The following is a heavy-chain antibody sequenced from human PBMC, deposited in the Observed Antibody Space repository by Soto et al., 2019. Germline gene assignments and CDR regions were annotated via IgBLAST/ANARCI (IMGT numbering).Heavy chain of an antibody. V-gene: IGHV3-33*01. D-gene: IGHD2-15*01. J-gene: IGHJ3*02. Sequence: PGGSLRLSCAASGFTFSSYGMHWVRQAPGKGLEWVAVIWYDGSNKYYADSVKGRFTISRDNSKNTLYLQMNSLRAEDTAVYYCARMGGYCSGGSCYSAAFDIWGQGTMVTVSS. CDR2: IWYDGSNK. CDR3: ARMGGYCSGGSCYSAAFDI. CDR1: GFTFSSYG.